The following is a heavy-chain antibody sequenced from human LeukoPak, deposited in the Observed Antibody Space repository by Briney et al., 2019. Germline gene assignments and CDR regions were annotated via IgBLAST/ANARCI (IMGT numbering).Heavy chain of an antibody. Sequence: GASVKVSCKASGYTFTSYDINWVRQATGQGLEWMGWMNPNSGNTGYAQKLQGRVTMTTDTSTSTAYMELRSLRSDDTAVYYCAREISGYCSSTSCYSPTPPDYWGQGTLVTASS. CDR2: MNPNSGNT. V-gene: IGHV1-8*01. J-gene: IGHJ4*02. D-gene: IGHD2-2*03. CDR3: AREISGYCSSTSCYSPTPPDY. CDR1: GYTFTSYD.